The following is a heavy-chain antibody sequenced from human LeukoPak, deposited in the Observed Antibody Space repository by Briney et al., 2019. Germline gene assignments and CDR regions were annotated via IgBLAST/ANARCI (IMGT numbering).Heavy chain of an antibody. CDR3: ARDNDVDTAMVDY. J-gene: IGHJ4*02. D-gene: IGHD5-18*01. Sequence: EASVKVSCKASGGTFSSYAISWVRQAPGQGLEWMGRIIPIFGTANYAQKFQGRVTITTDESTSTAYMELSSLRSEDTAVYYCARDNDVDTAMVDYWGQGTLVTVSS. V-gene: IGHV1-69*05. CDR1: GGTFSSYA. CDR2: IIPIFGTA.